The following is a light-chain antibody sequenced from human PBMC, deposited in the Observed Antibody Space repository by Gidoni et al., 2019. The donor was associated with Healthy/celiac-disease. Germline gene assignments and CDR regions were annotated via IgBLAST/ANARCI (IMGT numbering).Light chain of an antibody. V-gene: IGLV1-40*01. CDR1: SSNIGAGYD. Sequence: QSVLTQPPSVSGAPGQRATISCTGSSSNIGAGYDVPWYQQLPGTAPKPLIYANSNRPSGVPDRFSGSKSGTSASLAITGLQAEDEADYYCQSYDSSLSGSGVFGGGTKLTVL. J-gene: IGLJ2*01. CDR3: QSYDSSLSGSGV. CDR2: ANS.